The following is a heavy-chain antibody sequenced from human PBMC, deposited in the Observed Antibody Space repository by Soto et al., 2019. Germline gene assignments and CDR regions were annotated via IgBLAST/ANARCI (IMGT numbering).Heavy chain of an antibody. J-gene: IGHJ6*02. CDR2: ISYDGSNK. V-gene: IGHV3-30*18. D-gene: IGHD2-15*01. CDR1: GFTFSSYG. CDR3: AKFIDYYYYGMDV. Sequence: GSLRLSCAASGFTFSSYGIHWVRQAPGKGLEWVAVISYDGSNKYYADSVKGRFTISRDNSKNTLYLQMNSLRAEDTAVYYCAKFIDYYYYGMDVWGQGTTVTVSS.